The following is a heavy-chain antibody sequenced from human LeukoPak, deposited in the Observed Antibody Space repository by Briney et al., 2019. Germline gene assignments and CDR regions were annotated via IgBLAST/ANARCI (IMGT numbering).Heavy chain of an antibody. J-gene: IGHJ4*02. CDR3: ATDMVGYCSSNGCYSEAY. CDR1: GYTLTELS. CDR2: FDPEDGET. D-gene: IGHD2-15*01. V-gene: IGHV1-24*01. Sequence: GASVKVSCKVSGYTLTELSMHWVRQAPGKGLEWMGGFDPEDGETIYAQKFQGRVTMTEDTSTDTAYMELSSLRSDDTAVYYCATDMVGYCSSNGCYSEAYWGQGTLVTVSS.